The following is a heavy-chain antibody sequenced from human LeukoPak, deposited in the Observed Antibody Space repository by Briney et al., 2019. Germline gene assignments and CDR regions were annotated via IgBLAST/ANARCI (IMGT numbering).Heavy chain of an antibody. CDR3: ARGRNIVVVVAATPSYYYYGMDV. D-gene: IGHD2-15*01. J-gene: IGHJ6*04. Sequence: SETLSLTCTVSGGSVSSGSYYWSWIRQPPGKGLEWIGYIYYSGSTNYNPSLKSRVTISVDTSKNQFSLKLSSVTAADTAVYYCARGRNIVVVVAATPSYYYYGMDVWGKGTTVTVSS. V-gene: IGHV4-61*01. CDR2: IYYSGST. CDR1: GGSVSSGSYY.